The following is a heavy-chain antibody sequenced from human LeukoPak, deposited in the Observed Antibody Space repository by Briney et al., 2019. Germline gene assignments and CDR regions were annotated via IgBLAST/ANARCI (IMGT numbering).Heavy chain of an antibody. D-gene: IGHD5-24*01. Sequence: PGGSLRLSCAASGFTFSSYGMHWVRQAPGKGLEWVAFIRYDGSNKYYADSVKGRFTISRDNSKNTLYLQMNSLRAEDTAVYYCASPSPPGDGYNPCDYWGPGALVIVSS. CDR3: ASPSPPGDGYNPCDY. CDR2: IRYDGSNK. V-gene: IGHV3-30*02. CDR1: GFTFSSYG. J-gene: IGHJ4*02.